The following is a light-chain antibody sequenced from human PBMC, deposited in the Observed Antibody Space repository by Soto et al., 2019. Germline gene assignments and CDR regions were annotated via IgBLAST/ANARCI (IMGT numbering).Light chain of an antibody. CDR2: DAS. Sequence: EIVLTQSPVTLSLSAGERATLSCRASQSVSSDLVWYQQKPGLAPRLLIYDASNRATGIPARFSGSGSGTDFTLTISSLEPEDFAVYYCQQRSNWPPTFGPGTKVDI. J-gene: IGKJ3*01. V-gene: IGKV3-11*01. CDR3: QQRSNWPPT. CDR1: QSVSSD.